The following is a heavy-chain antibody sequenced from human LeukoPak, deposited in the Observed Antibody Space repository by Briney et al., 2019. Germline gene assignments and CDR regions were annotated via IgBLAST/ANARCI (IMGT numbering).Heavy chain of an antibody. V-gene: IGHV1-24*01. CDR3: ATGGIKMNYYGSGSYYDY. CDR2: FDVEDGEK. CDR1: GYTLTELS. Sequence: ASVKVSSKVSGYTLTELSMHSVRQAPGKGGGRRCGFDVEDGEKIYEQKFQGRVTMTEDTSTDTAYMELSSLRSEDTAVYYCATGGIKMNYYGSGSYYDYWGQGTLVTVSS. D-gene: IGHD3-10*01. J-gene: IGHJ4*02.